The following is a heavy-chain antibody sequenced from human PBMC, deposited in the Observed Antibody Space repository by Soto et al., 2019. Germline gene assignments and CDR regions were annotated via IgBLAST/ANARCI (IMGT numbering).Heavy chain of an antibody. D-gene: IGHD3-9*01. CDR2: ISYDGSNK. J-gene: IGHJ6*02. V-gene: IGHV3-30*18. CDR1: GFTFSSDG. CDR3: AKEGQYYDILTGYRSYYGMDV. Sequence: PGGSLRLSCAASGFTFSSDGMHWVRQAPGKGLEWVAIISYDGSNKYYADSVKGRFTISRDNSKNTLYLQMNSMRAEDTAVYYCAKEGQYYDILTGYRSYYGMDVWGQGTTVTDSS.